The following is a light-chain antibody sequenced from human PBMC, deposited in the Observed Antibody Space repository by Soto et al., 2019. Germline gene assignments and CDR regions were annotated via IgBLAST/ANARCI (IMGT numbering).Light chain of an antibody. V-gene: IGKV3-15*01. CDR2: GAS. J-gene: IGKJ2*01. Sequence: EMVMTQSPATLSVSPGERATLSCRASQSVGSNLAWYQQRPGQAPRLLIYGASTRATGIPARFSGSGSGTEFTLTISSMQSEDFAVDYWQQHNNWPPWATFGQGTKLEIK. CDR3: QQHNNWPPWAT. CDR1: QSVGSN.